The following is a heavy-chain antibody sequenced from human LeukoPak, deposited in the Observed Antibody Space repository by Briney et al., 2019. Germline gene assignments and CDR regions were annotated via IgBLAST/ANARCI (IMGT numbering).Heavy chain of an antibody. V-gene: IGHV3-74*01. CDR3: ARVGKQQLPNY. CDR2: INSDGSST. J-gene: IGHJ4*02. D-gene: IGHD6-13*01. CDR1: GFTFSSYW. Sequence: GGSLRLSCAASGFTFSSYWMHWVRQAPGKGLVWVSRINSDGSSTSYADSVKGRFTISRDNAKNTLYLQMNSLRAEDTAVCYCARVGKQQLPNYWGQGTLVTVSS.